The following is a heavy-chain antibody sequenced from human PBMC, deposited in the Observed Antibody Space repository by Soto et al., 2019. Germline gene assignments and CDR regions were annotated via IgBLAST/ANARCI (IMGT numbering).Heavy chain of an antibody. CDR1: GFTVNANY. J-gene: IGHJ4*02. D-gene: IGHD4-17*01. CDR3: ARDYGGYLDY. CDR2: IYGDGRT. V-gene: IGHV3-53*01. Sequence: PGGSLRLSFAASGFTVNANYMTWFRQAPGKGLEWVSVIYGDGRTYYADSLKGRFTISRDNSKNTLYLQMNSLRAEDTAVYYCARDYGGYLDYWGQGTLVTVSS.